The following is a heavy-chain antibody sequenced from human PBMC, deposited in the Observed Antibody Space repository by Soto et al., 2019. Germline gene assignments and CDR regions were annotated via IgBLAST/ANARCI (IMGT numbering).Heavy chain of an antibody. CDR2: ISSSSSTI. D-gene: IGHD6-13*01. Sequence: GGSLRLSCAASGFTFSSYSMNWVRQAPGKGLEWVSYISSSSSTIYYADSVKGRFTISRDNAKNSLYLQMNSLRAEDTAVYYCARDISPRAAVSKLVGAFDIWGQGTMVTVSS. J-gene: IGHJ3*02. CDR3: ARDISPRAAVSKLVGAFDI. V-gene: IGHV3-48*01. CDR1: GFTFSSYS.